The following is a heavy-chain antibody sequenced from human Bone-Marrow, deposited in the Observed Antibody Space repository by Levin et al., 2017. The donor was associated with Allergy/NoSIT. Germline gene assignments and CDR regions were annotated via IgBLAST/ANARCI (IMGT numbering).Heavy chain of an antibody. D-gene: IGHD6-19*01. CDR3: ARTAAIAVAGTKFDS. Sequence: NSGGSLRLSCKGSGYTFTNYWIAWVRQMPGRGLEWMGIIYPGDSHTSYSPAFQGHVTISADGSISTAYLQWSSLKASDTAMYYCARTAAIAVAGTKFDSWGQGTLVTVSS. V-gene: IGHV5-51*01. J-gene: IGHJ4*02. CDR1: GYTFTNYW. CDR2: IYPGDSHT.